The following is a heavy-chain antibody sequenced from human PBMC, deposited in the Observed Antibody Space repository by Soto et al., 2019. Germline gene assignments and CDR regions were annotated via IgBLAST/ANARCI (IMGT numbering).Heavy chain of an antibody. D-gene: IGHD2-8*01. CDR2: IGVGSGNR. J-gene: IGHJ4*02. CDR1: GFTFTSSA. V-gene: IGHV1-58*01. CDR3: AALGVNFDH. Sequence: SVKVSCKASGFTFTSSAVQWVRQARGQRLEWIGWIGVGSGNRHYAQKFQERVTITRDMSTNTAYMELSSLRSEDTAADYCAALGVNFDHWGKGPPVTVSS.